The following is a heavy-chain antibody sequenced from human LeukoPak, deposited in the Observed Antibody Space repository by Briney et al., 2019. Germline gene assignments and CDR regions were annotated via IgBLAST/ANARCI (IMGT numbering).Heavy chain of an antibody. Sequence: SETLSLTCTVSGGSISSGDYYWSWIRQPPGKGLEWIGYIYYSGSTYYNPSLKSRVTISVDTSKNQFSLKLNSVTAADTAVYYCATNIFGVVITWGQGTLVTVSS. V-gene: IGHV4-30-4*08. CDR1: GGSISSGDYY. CDR2: IYYSGST. D-gene: IGHD3-3*01. CDR3: ATNIFGVVIT. J-gene: IGHJ4*02.